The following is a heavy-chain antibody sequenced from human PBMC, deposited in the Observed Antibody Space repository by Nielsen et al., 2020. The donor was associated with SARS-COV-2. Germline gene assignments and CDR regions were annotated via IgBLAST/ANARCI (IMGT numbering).Heavy chain of an antibody. V-gene: IGHV1-18*01. CDR1: GYTFTSYG. CDR2: ISAYNGNT. D-gene: IGHD2-15*01. J-gene: IGHJ6*02. Sequence: ASVKVSCKASGYTFTSYGISWVRQAPGQGFEWMGWISAYNGNTNYAQKLQGRVTMTTDTSTSTAYMELRSLRSDDTAVYYCARDIVVVVAAAYYYYGMDVWGQGTTVTVSS. CDR3: ARDIVVVVAAAYYYYGMDV.